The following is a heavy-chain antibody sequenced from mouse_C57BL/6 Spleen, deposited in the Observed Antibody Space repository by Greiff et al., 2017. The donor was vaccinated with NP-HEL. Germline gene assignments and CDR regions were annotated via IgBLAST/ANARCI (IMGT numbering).Heavy chain of an antibody. CDR2: IYPGSGNT. Sequence: VKLMESGAELVRPGASVKLSCKASGYTFTDYYINWVKQRPGQGLEWIARIYPGSGNTYYNEKFKGKATLTAEKSSSTAYMQLSSLTSEDSAVYFCARLAGHAMDYWGQGTSVTVSS. CDR3: ARLAGHAMDY. D-gene: IGHD3-1*01. V-gene: IGHV1-76*01. CDR1: GYTFTDYY. J-gene: IGHJ4*01.